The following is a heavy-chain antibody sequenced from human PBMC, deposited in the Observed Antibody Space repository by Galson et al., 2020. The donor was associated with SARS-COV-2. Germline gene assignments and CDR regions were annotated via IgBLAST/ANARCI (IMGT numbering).Heavy chain of an antibody. D-gene: IGHD3-22*01. CDR2: IRSKSDGGAT. CDR1: GFTFSNAW. Sequence: GESLKISCAASGFTFSNAWMNWVRQAPGKGLEWLGRIRSKSDGGATNYAAPVQGRFTISRDDSKSTLYLQMNSLETEDTAIYSCTTHYHDISGSHYGFFPQWGQGTLVTVSS. V-gene: IGHV3-15*01. J-gene: IGHJ1*01. CDR3: TTHYHDISGSHYGFFPQ.